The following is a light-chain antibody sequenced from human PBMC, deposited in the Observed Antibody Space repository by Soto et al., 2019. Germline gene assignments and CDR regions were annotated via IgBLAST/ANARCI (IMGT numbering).Light chain of an antibody. CDR1: QDIATY. Sequence: DIQMTQSPSSLSASVGNRVTITCQASQDIATYLNWYQQKPGKAPNLLIYDASNLETGVPSRFSGGGSGTHFTFTISNLQPEDIATYYWQHLRTYPFSFGQGSKVDIK. CDR2: DAS. CDR3: QHLRTYPFS. V-gene: IGKV1-33*01. J-gene: IGKJ2*03.